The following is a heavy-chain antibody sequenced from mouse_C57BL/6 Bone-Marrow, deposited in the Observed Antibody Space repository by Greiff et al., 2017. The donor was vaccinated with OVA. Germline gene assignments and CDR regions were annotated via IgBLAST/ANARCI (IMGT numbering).Heavy chain of an antibody. Sequence: EVQLQQSGPVLVKPGASVKMSCKASGYTFTDYYMNWVKQSHGKSLEWIGVINPYNGGTSYNQKFKGKATLTVDKSSSTAYMELNSLTSEDSAVYYCARVYDGYYVSWFAYWGQGTLVTVSA. CDR2: INPYNGGT. D-gene: IGHD2-3*01. CDR3: ARVYDGYYVSWFAY. CDR1: GYTFTDYY. J-gene: IGHJ3*01. V-gene: IGHV1-19*01.